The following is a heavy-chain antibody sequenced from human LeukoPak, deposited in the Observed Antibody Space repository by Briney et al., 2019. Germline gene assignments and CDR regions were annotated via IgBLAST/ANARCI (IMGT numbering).Heavy chain of an antibody. CDR2: IKEDGSET. J-gene: IGHJ4*02. Sequence: GGSLRLSCAVSGFTFSTYWMSWVRQAPGKGLEWVANIKEDGSETYYVDSLKGRFTISRDNVKNSLYLQINSLRADDSAVYYCARDSFETDIDYWGQGTLITVSS. V-gene: IGHV3-7*01. D-gene: IGHD1-14*01. CDR3: ARDSFETDIDY. CDR1: GFTFSTYW.